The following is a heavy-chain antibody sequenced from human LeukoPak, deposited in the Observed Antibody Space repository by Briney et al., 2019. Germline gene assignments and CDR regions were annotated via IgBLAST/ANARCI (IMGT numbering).Heavy chain of an antibody. CDR2: INHSGST. J-gene: IGHJ4*02. V-gene: IGHV4-34*09. CDR3: ARGKYYFDS. Sequence: PSETPSLTCAVYGGSFSGYYWSWIRQPPGKGLEWSGEINHSGSTNYNPSLKTRVTISVDTSNNQFSLKLSSVTAADTAMYYCARGKYYFDSWGQGTLVTVSS. CDR1: GGSFSGYY.